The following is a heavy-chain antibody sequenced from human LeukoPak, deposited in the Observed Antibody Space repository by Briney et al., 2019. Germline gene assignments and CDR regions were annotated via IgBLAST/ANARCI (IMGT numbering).Heavy chain of an antibody. J-gene: IGHJ4*02. CDR3: AREKVVVTAISDY. CDR1: GFTFSSYS. Sequence: PGGSLGLSCAASGFTFSSYSMNWVRQAPGKGLEWVSSISSSSSYIYYADSVKGRFTISRDNAKNSLYLQMNSLRAEDTAVYYCAREKVVVTAISDYWGQGTLVTVSS. CDR2: ISSSSSYI. V-gene: IGHV3-21*01. D-gene: IGHD2-21*02.